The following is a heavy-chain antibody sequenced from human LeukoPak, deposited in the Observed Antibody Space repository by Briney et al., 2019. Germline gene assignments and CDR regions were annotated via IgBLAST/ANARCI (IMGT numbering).Heavy chain of an antibody. Sequence: GESLKISCKGSGYSFTNYWIGWVRQMPGKGLEWMGIIYPGGSDPRYSPSFQGQVTIAADKSISTAYLQWSSLKASDPATYYCARHVREDNRFLDYWGLGTLVTVSS. CDR3: ARHVREDNRFLDY. CDR1: GYSFTNYW. J-gene: IGHJ4*02. CDR2: IYPGGSDP. D-gene: IGHD1-14*01. V-gene: IGHV5-51*01.